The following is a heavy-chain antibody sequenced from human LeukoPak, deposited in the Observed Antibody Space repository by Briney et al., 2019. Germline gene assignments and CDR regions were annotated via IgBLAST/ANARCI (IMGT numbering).Heavy chain of an antibody. J-gene: IGHJ5*02. D-gene: IGHD1/OR15-1a*01. CDR3: ARDPRNKGFDP. CDR2: INGDGSDT. V-gene: IGHV3-74*01. Sequence: GGSLILSCAASGFTFSTYTMSWVRQAPGKGLEWVSCINGDGSDTRYADSVKGRFTISRDNAKNTLYLQMNSLRVEDTAVYYCARDPRNKGFDPWGQGTLVTVSS. CDR1: GFTFSTYT.